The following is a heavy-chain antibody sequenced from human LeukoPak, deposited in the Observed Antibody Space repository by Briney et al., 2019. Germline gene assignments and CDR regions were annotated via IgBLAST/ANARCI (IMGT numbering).Heavy chain of an antibody. Sequence: PSQTLSLTCTVSGGSISSGGYYWSWIRQHPGKGLEWIGYIYYSGSTYYNPSLKSRVTISVDTSKNQSSLKLSSVTAADTAVYYCARGIAVVGTGSWSAFDIWGQGTMVTVSS. J-gene: IGHJ3*02. CDR2: IYYSGST. D-gene: IGHD6-19*01. CDR1: GGSISSGGYY. V-gene: IGHV4-31*03. CDR3: ARGIAVVGTGSWSAFDI.